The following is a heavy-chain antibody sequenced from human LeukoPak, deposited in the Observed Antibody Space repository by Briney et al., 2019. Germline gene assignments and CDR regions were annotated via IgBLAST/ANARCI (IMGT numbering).Heavy chain of an antibody. CDR3: ARARFSGGSARIYYYYGMDV. D-gene: IGHD4-23*01. CDR2: IIPILGIA. CDR1: GGTFSSYA. V-gene: IGHV1-69*04. Sequence: SVKVSCKASGGTFSSYAISWVRQAPGQGLEWMGRIIPILGIANYAQKFQGRVTITADKSTSTAYMELSSLRSEDTAVYYCARARFSGGSARIYYYYGMDVWGQGTRSPSP. J-gene: IGHJ6*02.